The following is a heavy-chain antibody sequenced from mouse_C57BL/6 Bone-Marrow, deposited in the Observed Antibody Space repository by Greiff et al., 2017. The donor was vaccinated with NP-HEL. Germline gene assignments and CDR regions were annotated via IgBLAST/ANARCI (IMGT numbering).Heavy chain of an antibody. Sequence: QVQLQQSGAELARPGASVKLSCKASGYTFTSYGISWVKQRTGQGLEWIGEIYPRSGNTYYNEKFKGKATLTADKSSSTAYMELRSLTSEDSAVYFCARTTNYYGSSYAYWGQGTLVTVSA. CDR3: ARTTNYYGSSYAY. D-gene: IGHD1-1*01. CDR1: GYTFTSYG. J-gene: IGHJ3*01. CDR2: IYPRSGNT. V-gene: IGHV1-81*01.